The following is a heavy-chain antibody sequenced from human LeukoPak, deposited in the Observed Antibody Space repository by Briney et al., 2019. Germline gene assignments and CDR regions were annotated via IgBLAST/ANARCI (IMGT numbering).Heavy chain of an antibody. CDR2: IYPGDSDT. J-gene: IGHJ4*02. V-gene: IGHV5-51*01. Sequence: GSLKISCKGSGYSFSNYWIGWVRQMPGKGLEWMGIIYPGDSDTRYSPSFQGQVTISADKSISTAYLQWSSLKASDTAMYYCARPRIVGAAYYFDYWGQGTLVTVSS. CDR3: ARPRIVGAAYYFDY. D-gene: IGHD1-26*01. CDR1: GYSFSNYW.